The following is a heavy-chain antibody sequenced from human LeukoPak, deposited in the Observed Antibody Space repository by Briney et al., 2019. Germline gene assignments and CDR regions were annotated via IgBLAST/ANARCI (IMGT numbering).Heavy chain of an antibody. Sequence: PSETLSLTCTVSGGSISSGDYYWSWIRQPPGEGLEWIGYIYYSGSTYYNPSLKSRVTISVDMSKNQFSLKLTFVTAADTAVYYCARALNYDFWSGYYPSYGMDVWGQGTTVTVSS. CDR3: ARALNYDFWSGYYPSYGMDV. D-gene: IGHD3-3*01. V-gene: IGHV4-30-4*01. CDR1: GGSISSGDYY. J-gene: IGHJ6*02. CDR2: IYYSGST.